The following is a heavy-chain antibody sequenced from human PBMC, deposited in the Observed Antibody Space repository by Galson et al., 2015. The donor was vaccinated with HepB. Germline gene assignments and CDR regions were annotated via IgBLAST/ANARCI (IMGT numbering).Heavy chain of an antibody. CDR2: IWNDGSNK. D-gene: IGHD2-2*01. J-gene: IGHJ3*02. V-gene: IGHV3-33*08. CDR1: GFAFRTYH. Sequence: SLRLSCAASGFAFRTYHMHWVRQAPGKGLEWVAVIWNDGSNKYYADSVKGRFAISRDNSKNTLYLQMNSLRVEDTAVYYCAREGSSRAFHMWGQGTMVTVYS. CDR3: AREGSSRAFHM.